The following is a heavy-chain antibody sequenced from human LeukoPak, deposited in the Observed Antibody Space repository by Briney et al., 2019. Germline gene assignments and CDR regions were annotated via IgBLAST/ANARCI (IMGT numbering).Heavy chain of an antibody. J-gene: IGHJ4*02. V-gene: IGHV3-30*02. D-gene: IGHD3-22*01. CDR2: IRYDGSNK. Sequence: PGGSLRLSCAASGFTFSSYGMHWVRQAPGKGLEWVAFIRYDGSNKYYADSVKGRFTISRDNSKNTLYLQMNSLRAEDTAVYYCAKRIDTRGSTHYHDYWGQGTLVTVSS. CDR1: GFTFSSYG. CDR3: AKRIDTRGSTHYHDY.